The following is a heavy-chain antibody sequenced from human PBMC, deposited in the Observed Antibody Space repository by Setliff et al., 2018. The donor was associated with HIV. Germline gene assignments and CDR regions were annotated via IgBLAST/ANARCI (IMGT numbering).Heavy chain of an antibody. CDR2: FDPEDGDT. V-gene: IGHV1-24*01. CDR3: ATGGTLHIVVVPSAKGTTPMYTLDS. Sequence: ASVKVSCKVSGDTLSELSMRWVRQAPGKGLEWMGGFDPEDGDTMYAQKFQGRVTMTEDTSTDTAYMELSSLRSEDTAVYYCATGGTLHIVVVPSAKGTTPMYTLDSWGQGTLGTVSS. D-gene: IGHD2-2*01. CDR1: GDTLSELS. J-gene: IGHJ4*02.